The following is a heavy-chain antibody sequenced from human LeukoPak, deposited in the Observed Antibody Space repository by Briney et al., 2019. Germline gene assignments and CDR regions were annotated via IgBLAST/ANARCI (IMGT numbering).Heavy chain of an antibody. V-gene: IGHV3-23*01. D-gene: IGHD4-17*01. CDR2: ISGSGGNT. CDR1: GFTFSKYA. Sequence: GGSLRLSCAASGFTFSKYAMTWVRQAPGKGLERVSGISGSGGNTYYADSVKGRFTISRDNAKDTLFLQMNSLRAEDTAVYYCAKDPKGTTVTTYWFVYWGRGTLVTVSS. J-gene: IGHJ4*02. CDR3: AKDPKGTTVTTYWFVY.